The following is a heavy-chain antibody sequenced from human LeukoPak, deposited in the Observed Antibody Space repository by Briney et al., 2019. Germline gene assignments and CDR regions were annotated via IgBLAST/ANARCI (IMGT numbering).Heavy chain of an antibody. CDR1: GGSISSYY. V-gene: IGHV4-59*01. CDR3: ARGPYYYDSSGHEGYFQH. D-gene: IGHD3-22*01. Sequence: SETLSLTCTVSGGSISSYYWSWIRQPPGKGLEWIGYIYYSGSTNYNPSLKSRVTISVDTSKNQFSLKLSSVTAADTAVYYCARGPYYYDSSGHEGYFQHWGQGTLVTVSS. CDR2: IYYSGST. J-gene: IGHJ1*01.